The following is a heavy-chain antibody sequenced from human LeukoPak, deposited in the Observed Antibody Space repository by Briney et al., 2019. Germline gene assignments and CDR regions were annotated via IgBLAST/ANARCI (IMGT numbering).Heavy chain of an antibody. V-gene: IGHV1-2*02. D-gene: IGHD3-10*01. CDR1: GYTFTGYY. J-gene: IGHJ5*02. CDR3: ARDQALLWFGELWGYKFDP. Sequence: ASVKVSCKASGYTFTGYYMHWVRQAPGQGLEWMGWINPNSGGTNYAQKFQGRVTMTRDTSISTAYMELSRLRSDDTAVYYCARDQALLWFGELWGYKFDPWSQGTLVTVSS. CDR2: INPNSGGT.